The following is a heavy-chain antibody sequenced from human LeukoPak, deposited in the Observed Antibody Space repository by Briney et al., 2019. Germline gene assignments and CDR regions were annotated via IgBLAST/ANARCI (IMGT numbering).Heavy chain of an antibody. V-gene: IGHV5-51*01. D-gene: IGHD3-10*01. CDR1: GYSFSIYW. CDR2: IYPGDSDT. Sequence: GESLKISCKGSGYSFSIYWIAWVRQMLGKGLEWMGIIYPGDSDTRYNPSFQGQVTISADKSLSTAYLQWSSLKASDAAMYYCARQDPAGEYYFDHWGQGTLVTVST. CDR3: ARQDPAGEYYFDH. J-gene: IGHJ4*02.